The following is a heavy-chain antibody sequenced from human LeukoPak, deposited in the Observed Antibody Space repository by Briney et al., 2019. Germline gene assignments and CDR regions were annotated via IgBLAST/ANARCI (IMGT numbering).Heavy chain of an antibody. J-gene: IGHJ4*02. CDR3: ARDKGWKNTGDYVFDS. CDR1: GYTFTNYG. CDR2: NSGYSGDT. D-gene: IGHD3-16*01. Sequence: GASVTVSCKASGYTFTNYGVTWVRLAPGRGPEWLGWNSGYSGDTYYTQKFQGRVTMTTETSTSTAYMELRSLQPDDTAVYCCARDKGWKNTGDYVFDSWGQGTLVTVSS. V-gene: IGHV1-18*01.